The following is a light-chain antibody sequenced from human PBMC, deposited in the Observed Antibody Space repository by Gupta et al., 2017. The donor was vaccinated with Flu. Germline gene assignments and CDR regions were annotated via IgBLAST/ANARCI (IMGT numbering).Light chain of an antibody. Sequence: QSALTQPASVSGSPGQSLTISCTGTNSDVGSYNLVPWYQQHPGKAPKLIIDEVSKRPSGVSNRFSGSKSGTTASLTISGLQAEDEADYYCCSYTVTRGRLVFGGGTKLTVL. V-gene: IGLV2-23*02. CDR2: EVS. CDR1: NSDVGSYNL. CDR3: CSYTVTRGRLV. J-gene: IGLJ2*01.